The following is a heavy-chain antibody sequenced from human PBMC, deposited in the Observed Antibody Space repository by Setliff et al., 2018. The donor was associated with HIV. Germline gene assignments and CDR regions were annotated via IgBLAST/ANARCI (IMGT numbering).Heavy chain of an antibody. V-gene: IGHV4-34*01. CDR1: GGSFSGHS. Sequence: SETLSLTCAVYGGSFSGHSWTWVRQPPGKGLEWIGEINHSGSTSYNPSLKSRVAMSVDTSKNQFSLKLNSVTAADTAVYYCASGYNYAYSDYWGQGTLVTSPQ. D-gene: IGHD5-18*01. J-gene: IGHJ4*02. CDR2: INHSGST. CDR3: ASGYNYAYSDY.